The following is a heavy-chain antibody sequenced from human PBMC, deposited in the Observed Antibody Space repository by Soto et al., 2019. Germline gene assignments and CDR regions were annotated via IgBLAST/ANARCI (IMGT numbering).Heavy chain of an antibody. J-gene: IGHJ6*02. CDR2: ISAYNDNT. Sequence: QVQLVQSGAEVKKPGASVKVSCKASGYTFPNYGISWVRQAPGQGLEWMGWISAYNDNTNYAQKFQGRVTMTTDTATSTADMERWGLRADDTAVYYCARSVWVGLAGSHGMDVWGQGTTVTVSS. CDR3: ARSVWVGLAGSHGMDV. V-gene: IGHV1-18*01. CDR1: GYTFPNYG. D-gene: IGHD3-10*01.